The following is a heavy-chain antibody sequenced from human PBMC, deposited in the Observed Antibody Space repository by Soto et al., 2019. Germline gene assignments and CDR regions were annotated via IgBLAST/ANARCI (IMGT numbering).Heavy chain of an antibody. CDR3: AKVPSHFYDSSGYYNDY. V-gene: IGHV3-23*01. D-gene: IGHD3-22*01. Sequence: PGGSLRLSCAASGFTFSSYAMSWVRQAPGKGLEWVSAISGSGGSTYYADSVKGRFTISRDNSKNTLYLQMNSLRAEDTAVYYCAKVPSHFYDSSGYYNDYWGQGTLVTVSS. J-gene: IGHJ4*02. CDR2: ISGSGGST. CDR1: GFTFSSYA.